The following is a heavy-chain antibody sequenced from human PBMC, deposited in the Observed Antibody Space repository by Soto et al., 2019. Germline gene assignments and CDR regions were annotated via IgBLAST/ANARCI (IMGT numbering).Heavy chain of an antibody. D-gene: IGHD5-18*01. Sequence: GGSLRLSCAASGFTFSDYSMHWVRQAPGKGLEWVSVITGSRGKTYYADSVKGRFTISRDNSKNTLYLQMNSLRPEDTAVYYCAKPLGLLRRAMAQGSDYWGQGTLVTVSS. V-gene: IGHV3-23*01. CDR3: AKPLGLLRRAMAQGSDY. J-gene: IGHJ4*02. CDR2: ITGSRGKT. CDR1: GFTFSDYS.